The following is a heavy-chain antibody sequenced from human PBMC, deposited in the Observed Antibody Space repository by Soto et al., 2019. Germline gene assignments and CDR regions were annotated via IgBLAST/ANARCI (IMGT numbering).Heavy chain of an antibody. Sequence: GGSLRLSCAASGFTFSSFGMSWVRQAPGKGLEWVSSISYSGGNTYYADSVKGRFTISRDNSKNTLYLQMNSLRAEDTAVYYCARDLEVAVAGAWGQGTLVTVSS. CDR3: ARDLEVAVAGA. V-gene: IGHV3-23*01. D-gene: IGHD6-19*01. J-gene: IGHJ5*02. CDR1: GFTFSSFG. CDR2: ISYSGGNT.